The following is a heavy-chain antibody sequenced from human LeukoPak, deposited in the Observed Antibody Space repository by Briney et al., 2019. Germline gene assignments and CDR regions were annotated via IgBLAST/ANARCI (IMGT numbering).Heavy chain of an antibody. J-gene: IGHJ4*02. D-gene: IGHD6-13*01. V-gene: IGHV3-23*01. Sequence: GGSLRLSCAASGFTFSSYAMNWVRQAPGKGLEWVSAIIDSGGSTYYADSVKGRFTISRDNSKNTLYLQMNSLRVEDTAVYYCAEPHPAADPYDYWGQGTLVTVSS. CDR1: GFTFSSYA. CDR2: IIDSGGST. CDR3: AEPHPAADPYDY.